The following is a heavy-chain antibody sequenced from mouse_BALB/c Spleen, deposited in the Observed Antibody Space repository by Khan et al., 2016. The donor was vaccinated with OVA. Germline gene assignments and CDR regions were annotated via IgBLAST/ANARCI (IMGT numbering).Heavy chain of an antibody. Sequence: QVQLKELGPGLVAPSQSLSITCTVSGFSLTSYGVHWVRQPPGKGLEWLGVIWAGGSTNYNSAPMSRLSIRKDNSKSQVFLKMNSLQTEDTAMYYCARLEDIWGQGTTLTVSS. CDR2: IWAGGST. CDR1: GFSLTSYG. D-gene: IGHD1-3*01. CDR3: ARLEDI. J-gene: IGHJ2*01. V-gene: IGHV2-9*02.